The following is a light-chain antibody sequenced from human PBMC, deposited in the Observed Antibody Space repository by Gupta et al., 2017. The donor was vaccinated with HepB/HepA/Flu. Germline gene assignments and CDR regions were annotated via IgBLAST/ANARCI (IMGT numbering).Light chain of an antibody. V-gene: IGKV3-15*01. Sequence: EIVMTQSPATLSVSPGERATLSCRASQSVSSNLAWYQQKPGQAPRLLIYGASTRATIQARFSGSGSGTEFTLTISSLQSEDFAVYYCQQYNNWPPMYTFGQGTKLEIK. J-gene: IGKJ2*01. CDR2: GAS. CDR3: QQYNNWPPMYT. CDR1: QSVSSN.